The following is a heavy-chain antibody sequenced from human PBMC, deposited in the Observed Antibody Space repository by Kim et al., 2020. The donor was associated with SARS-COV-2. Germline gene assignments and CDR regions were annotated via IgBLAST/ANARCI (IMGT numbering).Heavy chain of an antibody. V-gene: IGHV3-49*04. J-gene: IGHJ4*02. CDR3: TRNDFWSGYYAY. CDR1: GFTFGDYA. CDR2: IRSKAYGGTT. Sequence: GGSLRLSCTASGFTFGDYAMSWVRQAPGKGLEWVGFIRSKAYGGTTEYAASVKGRFTISRDDSKSIAYLQMNSLKTEDTAVYYCTRNDFWSGYYAYWGQGTLVTVSS. D-gene: IGHD3-3*01.